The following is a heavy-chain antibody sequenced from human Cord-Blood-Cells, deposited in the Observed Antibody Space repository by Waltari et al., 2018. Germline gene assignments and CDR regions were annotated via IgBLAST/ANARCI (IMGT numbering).Heavy chain of an antibody. CDR2: INPNSGGT. J-gene: IGHJ3*02. CDR1: GYPFTGYY. CDR3: ARPGIAAAGTFAFDI. D-gene: IGHD6-13*01. Sequence: QVQLVQSGAEVKKPGASVKVSCKASGYPFTGYYMHWVRQAPGQGLEWMGWINPNSGGTNYAQKFQGRVTMTRDTSISTAYMELSRLRSDDTAVYYCARPGIAAAGTFAFDIWGQGTMVTVSS. V-gene: IGHV1-2*02.